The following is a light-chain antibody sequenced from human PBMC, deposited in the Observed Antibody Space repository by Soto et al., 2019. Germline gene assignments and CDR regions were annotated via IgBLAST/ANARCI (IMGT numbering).Light chain of an antibody. V-gene: IGKV1-5*01. CDR2: DAS. CDR3: QQYNSYSQT. J-gene: IGKJ1*01. Sequence: DIQMNQSPSTLSASVGDRVTITCRASQSISSWLAWYQQKPGKAPKVLIYDASSLESGVPSRFSGSGSGTEFTLTISSLQPDDFATYYCQQYNSYSQTFGQGTKVDI. CDR1: QSISSW.